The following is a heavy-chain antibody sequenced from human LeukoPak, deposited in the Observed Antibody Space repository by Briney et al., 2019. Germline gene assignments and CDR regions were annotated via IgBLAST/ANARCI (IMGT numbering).Heavy chain of an antibody. CDR2: INPHTGGA. Sequence: GASVKVSCKASGYTFSGSYLHWVRLAPGQGLEWMGWINPHTGGADFAQKFQGRVTMTRDTSISTAYMELNRLTSDDTAVYFCARIDYASGSHDYWGQGTLVTVSS. CDR3: ARIDYASGSHDY. D-gene: IGHD3-10*01. J-gene: IGHJ4*02. CDR1: GYTFSGSY. V-gene: IGHV1-2*02.